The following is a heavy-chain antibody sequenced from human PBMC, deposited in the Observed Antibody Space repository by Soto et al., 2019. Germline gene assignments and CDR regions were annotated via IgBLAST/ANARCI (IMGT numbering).Heavy chain of an antibody. CDR1: GGSISSYY. V-gene: IGHV4-59*01. Sequence: QVQLQESGPRLVKPSETLSLTCIVSGGSISSYYWSWIRQPPGKGLEWIGCIYYSGSTNYNPSLKSRVTISVDTSKNQFSLKLSSVTAADTAVYYCASAVLPATAPFDYWGQGTLVTVSS. J-gene: IGHJ4*02. CDR2: IYYSGST. D-gene: IGHD2-2*01. CDR3: ASAVLPATAPFDY.